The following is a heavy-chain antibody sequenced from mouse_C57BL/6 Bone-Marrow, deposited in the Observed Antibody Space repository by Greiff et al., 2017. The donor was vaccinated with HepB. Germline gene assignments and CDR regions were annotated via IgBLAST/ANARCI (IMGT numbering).Heavy chain of an antibody. CDR1: GYTFTSYW. V-gene: IGHV1-69*01. Sequence: QVQLKQPGAELVMPGASVKLSCKASGYTFTSYWMHWVKQRPGQGLEWIGEIDPSDSYTNYNQKFKGKSTLTVDKSSSTAYMQLSSLTSEDSAVYYCARRWDYGNPFDYWGQGTTLTVSS. J-gene: IGHJ2*01. D-gene: IGHD2-1*01. CDR2: IDPSDSYT. CDR3: ARRWDYGNPFDY.